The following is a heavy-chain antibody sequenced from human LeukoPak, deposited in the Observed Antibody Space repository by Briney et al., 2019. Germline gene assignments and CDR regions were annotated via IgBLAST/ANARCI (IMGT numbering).Heavy chain of an antibody. D-gene: IGHD3-9*01. CDR1: GFTFSTSA. V-gene: IGHV3-23*01. Sequence: GGSLRLSCAASGFTFSTSAMTWVRQAPGKGLEWVSAISGSGGSTYNADSVKGRFTISRDNSRNTLYLQMNSLRAEDTSVYYCAKDGLRYFDWPEGTIRYFYYWGQGTLVTVSS. J-gene: IGHJ4*02. CDR2: ISGSGGST. CDR3: AKDGLRYFDWPEGTIRYFYY.